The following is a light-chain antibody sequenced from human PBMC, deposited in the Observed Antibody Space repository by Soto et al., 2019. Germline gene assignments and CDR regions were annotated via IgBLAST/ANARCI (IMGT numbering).Light chain of an antibody. Sequence: EIVMTQSPATLSVSPGERATLSCRASQSVSSNLAWYQQQPGQAPRLLIYDASTRATAIPARFSGSGSGTEFALTLSSLQSEAFAVYVCQLYNNWTPALTFGGGTKVEIK. CDR3: QLYNNWTPALT. J-gene: IGKJ4*01. CDR2: DAS. V-gene: IGKV3-15*01. CDR1: QSVSSN.